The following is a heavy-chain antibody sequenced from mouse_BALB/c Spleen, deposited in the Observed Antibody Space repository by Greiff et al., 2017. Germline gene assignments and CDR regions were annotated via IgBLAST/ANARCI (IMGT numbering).Heavy chain of an antibody. Sequence: VQLQQPGAELVKPGASVKLSCKASGYTFTSYYMYWVKQRPGQGLEWIGGINPSNGGTNFNEKFKSKATLTVDKSSSTAYMQLRSLTSEDSAVYYCTREGYYGSSWFAYWGQGTLVTVSA. CDR3: TREGYYGSSWFAY. CDR2: INPSNGGT. D-gene: IGHD1-1*01. V-gene: IGHV1S81*02. CDR1: GYTFTSYY. J-gene: IGHJ3*01.